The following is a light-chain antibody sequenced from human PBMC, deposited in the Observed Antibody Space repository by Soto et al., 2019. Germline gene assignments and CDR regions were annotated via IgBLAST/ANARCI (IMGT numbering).Light chain of an antibody. CDR1: QGIGND. CDR2: AAS. CDR3: QHADSFPLIT. Sequence: DIQMTQSPSTLSGSVGDRVTITCRASQGIGNDLGWYQQKPGKAPKRLIFAASSLQSGVPSRFSGSGSGTDFTLTISSLQPEDFATYYCQHADSFPLITFGQGTRLEIK. J-gene: IGKJ5*01. V-gene: IGKV1-17*01.